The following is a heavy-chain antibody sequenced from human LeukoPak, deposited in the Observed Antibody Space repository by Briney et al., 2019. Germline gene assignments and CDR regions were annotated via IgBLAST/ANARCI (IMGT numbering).Heavy chain of an antibody. J-gene: IGHJ3*02. V-gene: IGHV4-39*07. CDR3: ARDSVGHTGHNAFDI. CDR2: IYHSGSA. D-gene: IGHD1-26*01. Sequence: SETLSLTCTVSGGSINIPNYYWGWIRQPPGKGLEWIGSIYHSGSAYYSSSLKSRVTISVDTSKNQFSLKLSSVTAADTAVYYYARDSVGHTGHNAFDIWGQGTRATVSS. CDR1: GGSINIPNYY.